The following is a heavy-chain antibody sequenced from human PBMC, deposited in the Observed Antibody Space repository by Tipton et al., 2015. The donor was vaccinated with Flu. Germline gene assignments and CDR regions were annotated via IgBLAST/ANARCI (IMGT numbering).Heavy chain of an antibody. V-gene: IGHV3-53*01. CDR3: ARGPQVPVWPYYYGMDV. Sequence: GSLRLSCAASGFTVTSSYMSWVRQAPGKGLEWVSVIYGGGTTDYADSVKGRFTNSRDKSKNALYLQMSSLRAEDTAVYYCARGPQVPVWPYYYGMDVWGQGTTVTVSS. CDR2: IYGGGTT. D-gene: IGHD2-2*01. J-gene: IGHJ6*02. CDR1: GFTVTSSY.